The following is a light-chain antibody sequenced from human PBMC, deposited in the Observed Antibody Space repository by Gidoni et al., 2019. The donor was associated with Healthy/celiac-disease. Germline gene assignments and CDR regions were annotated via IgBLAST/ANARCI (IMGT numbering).Light chain of an antibody. CDR3: SSYTSSSTPYV. CDR2: DVS. CDR1: SSDVGGYNY. V-gene: IGLV2-14*01. J-gene: IGLJ1*01. Sequence: QSALTQPAPVSGSPGQSITISCTGTSSDVGGYNYVSWYQQHPGKAPKLMIYDVSIRPSGVSNRFSGSKSGNTASLTISGLQAEDEADYYCSSYTSSSTPYVFGTGTKVTVL.